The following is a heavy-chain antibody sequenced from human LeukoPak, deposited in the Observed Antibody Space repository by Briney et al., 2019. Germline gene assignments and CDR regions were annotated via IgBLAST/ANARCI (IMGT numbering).Heavy chain of an antibody. CDR2: INHSGST. D-gene: IGHD6-13*01. CDR1: GGSFSGYY. Sequence: SETLSLTCAVYGGSFSGYYWSWIRLPPGKALEWIGEINHSGSTNYNPSLKSRVTISVDTSKNQFSLKLSSVTAADTAVYYCARPYSSSLRYYYYYYMDVWGKGTTVTVSS. J-gene: IGHJ6*03. V-gene: IGHV4-34*01. CDR3: ARPYSSSLRYYYYYYMDV.